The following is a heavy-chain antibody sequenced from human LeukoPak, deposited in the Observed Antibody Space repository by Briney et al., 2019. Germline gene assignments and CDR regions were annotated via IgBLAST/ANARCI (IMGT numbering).Heavy chain of an antibody. CDR3: ARGALGVELDY. CDR1: GFTFSSYA. D-gene: IGHD2-8*01. V-gene: IGHV3-30-3*01. J-gene: IGHJ4*02. Sequence: PGRSLGLSCAASGFTFSSYAMHWVRQAPGKGLEWVAVISYDGSNKYYADSVKGRFTISRDNAKNSLYLQMNSLRAEDTAVYYCARGALGVELDYWGQGTLVTVSS. CDR2: ISYDGSNK.